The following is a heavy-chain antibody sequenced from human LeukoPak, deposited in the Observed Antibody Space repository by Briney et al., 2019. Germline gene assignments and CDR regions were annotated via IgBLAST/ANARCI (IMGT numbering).Heavy chain of an antibody. D-gene: IGHD3-3*01. Sequence: PSETLSLTCTVSGGSISSYYWSWIRQPPGKGLEWIGYIYYSGSTNYNPSLKSRVTISVDTSKNQFSLKLSSVTAADTAVYYCARAHYDFWSGYGTRYYFDYWGQGTLVTVSS. V-gene: IGHV4-59*08. CDR3: ARAHYDFWSGYGTRYYFDY. CDR2: IYYSGST. J-gene: IGHJ4*02. CDR1: GGSISSYY.